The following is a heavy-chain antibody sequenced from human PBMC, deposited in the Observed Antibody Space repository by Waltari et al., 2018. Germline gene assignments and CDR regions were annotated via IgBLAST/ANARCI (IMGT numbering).Heavy chain of an antibody. Sequence: QVQLQQSGPGLVQPSQTLPLTCAIPGDSPSSHTVAWNWIRQSPSRGLEWLGRIYRGSNDYAVSVRSRITINSDTSKSQFSLQFHSVTPEDTALYFCARGVWSAFDTWGQGTMVTVSS. CDR2: IYRGSN. J-gene: IGHJ3*02. D-gene: IGHD2-8*02. CDR1: GDSPSSHTVA. V-gene: IGHV6-1*01. CDR3: ARGVWSAFDT.